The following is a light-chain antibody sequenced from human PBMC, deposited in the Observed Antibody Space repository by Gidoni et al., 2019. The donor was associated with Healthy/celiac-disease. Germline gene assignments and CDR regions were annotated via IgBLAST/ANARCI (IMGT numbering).Light chain of an antibody. CDR2: AAS. V-gene: IGKV1-39*01. Sequence: DIQMPQSPSSLSASVGDRVTITCRASQSISSYLNWYQQKPGKAPKLLIYAASSLQSGVPSRFSGSGSGTDFTLTISSLQPEDFATYYWQQSYSTPPTFGGGTKVEIK. J-gene: IGKJ4*01. CDR3: QQSYSTPPT. CDR1: QSISSY.